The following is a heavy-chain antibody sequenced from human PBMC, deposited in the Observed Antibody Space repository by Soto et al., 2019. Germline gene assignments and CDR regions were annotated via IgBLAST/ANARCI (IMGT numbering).Heavy chain of an antibody. J-gene: IGHJ6*02. CDR3: AKVAPIIMVRGVNGGMDV. Sequence: GGSLRLSCAASGFTFSSYAMSWVRQAPGKGLEWVSAISGSGGSTYYADSVKGRFTISRDNSKNTLYLQMNSLRAEDTAIYYCAKVAPIIMVRGVNGGMDVWGQGTTVTVSS. CDR2: ISGSGGST. D-gene: IGHD3-10*01. CDR1: GFTFSSYA. V-gene: IGHV3-23*01.